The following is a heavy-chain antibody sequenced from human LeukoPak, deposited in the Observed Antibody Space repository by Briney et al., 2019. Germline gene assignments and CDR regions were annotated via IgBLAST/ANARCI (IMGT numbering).Heavy chain of an antibody. CDR3: ATGSRYSYRIDY. Sequence: GESLKISCKGSGYSFTSYWISWVRQMPGKGLEWMGRIDPSDSYTNYSPSFQGHVTISADKSISTAYLQWSSLKASDTAMYYCATGSRYSYRIDYWGQGNLVTVSS. J-gene: IGHJ4*02. CDR2: IDPSDSYT. V-gene: IGHV5-10-1*01. CDR1: GYSFTSYW. D-gene: IGHD5-18*01.